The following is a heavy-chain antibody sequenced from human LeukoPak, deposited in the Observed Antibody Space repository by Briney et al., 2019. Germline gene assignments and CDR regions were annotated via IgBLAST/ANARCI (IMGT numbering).Heavy chain of an antibody. CDR2: IYYDGSDQ. Sequence: PGGSLRLSCAASGFTFSSYAMSWVRQAPGKGLEWLAMIYYDGSDQSYADSVRGRFTISRDNSKNMLYLQLSSLRAEDSAMYFCATHRGDYHYMDVWGKGTTVSVAS. CDR1: GFTFSSYA. CDR3: ATHRGDYHYMDV. V-gene: IGHV3-33*08. J-gene: IGHJ6*03. D-gene: IGHD3-10*01.